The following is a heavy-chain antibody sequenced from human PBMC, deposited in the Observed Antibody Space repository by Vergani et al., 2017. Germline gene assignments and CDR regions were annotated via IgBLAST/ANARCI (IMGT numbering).Heavy chain of an antibody. CDR1: GYTFTSYA. CDR2: LNAGNGNT. D-gene: IGHD1-7*01. J-gene: IGHJ6*02. CDR3: ASQTTSLLYYGMDV. Sequence: QVQLVQSGAEVKKPGASVKVSCKASGYTFTSYALHWVRQAPGQRLEWMGWLNAGNGNTKYSQKFQGRVTITRDTSASTAYMELSSLRSEDTAVYYCASQTTSLLYYGMDVWGQGTTVTVSS. V-gene: IGHV1-3*01.